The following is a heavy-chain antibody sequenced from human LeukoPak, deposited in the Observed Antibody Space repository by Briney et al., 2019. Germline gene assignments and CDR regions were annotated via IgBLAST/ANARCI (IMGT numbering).Heavy chain of an antibody. Sequence: SETLSLTCTVSGGSISSRDYYWGWIRQSPGRGLQWIGSIYYSGSTYYNPSLKSRVTISVDTTKSQFSLKLTSVTAADTAVYYCAGQTTSQNYDLNWFDRWGQGTLVTVSS. V-gene: IGHV4-39*01. CDR1: GGSISSRDYY. J-gene: IGHJ5*02. CDR2: IYYSGST. CDR3: AGQTTSQNYDLNWFDR. D-gene: IGHD3-16*01.